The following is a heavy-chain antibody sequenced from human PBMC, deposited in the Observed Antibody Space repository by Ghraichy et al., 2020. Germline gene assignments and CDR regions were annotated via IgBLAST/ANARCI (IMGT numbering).Heavy chain of an antibody. CDR2: IYYSGST. Sequence: GSLRLSCTVSGGSISSSSYYWGWIRQPPRKGLEWIGSIYYSGSTYYNPSLKSRVTISVDTSKNQFSLKLSSVTAADTAVYYCARAMVRGVIREFDYWGQGTLVTVSS. J-gene: IGHJ4*02. CDR1: GGSISSSSYY. D-gene: IGHD3-10*01. V-gene: IGHV4-39*07. CDR3: ARAMVRGVIREFDY.